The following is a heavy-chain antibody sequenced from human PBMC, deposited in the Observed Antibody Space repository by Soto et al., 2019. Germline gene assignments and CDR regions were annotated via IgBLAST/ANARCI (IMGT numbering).Heavy chain of an antibody. Sequence: SLRLSCAASGFTFSSYGMHWVRQAPGKGLEWVAVISYDGSNKYYADSVKGRFTISRDNSKNTLYLQMNSLRAEDTAVYYCAKGPRLVVVPAASGTFDYWGQGTLVTVSS. V-gene: IGHV3-30*18. CDR1: GFTFSSYG. J-gene: IGHJ4*02. CDR3: AKGPRLVVVPAASGTFDY. D-gene: IGHD2-2*01. CDR2: ISYDGSNK.